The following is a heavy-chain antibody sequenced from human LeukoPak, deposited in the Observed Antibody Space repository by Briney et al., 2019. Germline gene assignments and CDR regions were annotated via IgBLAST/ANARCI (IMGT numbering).Heavy chain of an antibody. CDR2: IKQDGSEK. V-gene: IGHV3-7*01. J-gene: IGHJ5*02. D-gene: IGHD3-10*01. CDR1: GFTFSSYW. CDR3: ARGFVRGVTSFDP. Sequence: PGGSLRLSCAASGFTFSSYWMSWVRQAPGKGLEWVANIKQDGSEKCYVDSVKGRFTISRDNAKNSLYLQMNSLRAEDTAVYYCARGFVRGVTSFDPWGQGTLVTVSS.